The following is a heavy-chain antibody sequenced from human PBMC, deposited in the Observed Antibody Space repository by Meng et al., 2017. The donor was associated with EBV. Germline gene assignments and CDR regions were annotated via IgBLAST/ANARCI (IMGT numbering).Heavy chain of an antibody. Sequence: QLLPSGAEVKKPGASVKVSCKASGYTSPGYYLHWVRQAPGQGLEWMGRINPNSGGTNYAQKFQGRVTMTRDTSISTAYMELSRLRSDDTAVYYCARVGIAVAGTGDYWGQGTLVTVSS. CDR1: GYTSPGYY. CDR3: ARVGIAVAGTGDY. V-gene: IGHV1-2*06. CDR2: INPNSGGT. J-gene: IGHJ4*02. D-gene: IGHD6-19*01.